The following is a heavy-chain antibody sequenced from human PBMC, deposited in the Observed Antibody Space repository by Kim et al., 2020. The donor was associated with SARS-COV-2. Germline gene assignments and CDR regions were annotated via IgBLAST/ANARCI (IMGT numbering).Heavy chain of an antibody. V-gene: IGHV3-23*01. CDR3: AKDKDIVVVAGLDAFDI. CDR2: ISGSGGST. CDR1: GFTFSSYA. Sequence: GGSLRLSCAASGFTFSSYAMSWVRQAPGKGLEWVSAISGSGGSTYYADSVKGRFTISRDNSKNTLYLQMNSLRAEDTAVYYCAKDKDIVVVAGLDAFDIWGQGTMVTVSS. J-gene: IGHJ3*02. D-gene: IGHD2-15*01.